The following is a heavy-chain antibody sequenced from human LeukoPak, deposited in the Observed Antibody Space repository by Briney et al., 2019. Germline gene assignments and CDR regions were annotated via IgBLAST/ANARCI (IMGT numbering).Heavy chain of an antibody. Sequence: ASVKVSCKVSGYTLTELSMHWVRHAPGKGLECMGGFDPEDGETIYAQKFQGRVTMTEDTSTDTAYMELSSLRSEATAVYYCATDHGDYVFAYWGQGTLVTVSS. CDR3: ATDHGDYVFAY. D-gene: IGHD4-17*01. CDR2: FDPEDGET. CDR1: GYTLTELS. V-gene: IGHV1-24*01. J-gene: IGHJ4*02.